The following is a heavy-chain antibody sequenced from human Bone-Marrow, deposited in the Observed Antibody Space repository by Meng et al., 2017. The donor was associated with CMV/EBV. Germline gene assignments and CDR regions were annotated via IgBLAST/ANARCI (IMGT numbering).Heavy chain of an antibody. CDR2: IYYSGST. CDR1: GGSVSSGSYY. J-gene: IGHJ4*02. D-gene: IGHD2-2*02. CDR3: ARVGLCSSTSCYKDIVATIKYYFDY. Sequence: SETLSLTCTVSGGSVSSGSYYWSWIRQPPGKGLEWIGYIYYSGSTNYNPSPKSRVTISVDTSKNQFSLKLSSVSAADTAVYYCARVGLCSSTSCYKDIVATIKYYFDYWGQGTLVTVSS. V-gene: IGHV4-61*01.